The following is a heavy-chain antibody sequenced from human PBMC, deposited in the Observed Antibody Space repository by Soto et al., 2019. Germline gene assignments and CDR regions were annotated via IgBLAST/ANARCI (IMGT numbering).Heavy chain of an antibody. CDR2: INAGNGNT. Sequence: LKVSCKASGYTFTSYPMHWVRQAPGQRPEPMGWINAGNGNTKYSQKFQGRVTITRDTSASTAYMELSSLRSEDTAVYYCARDPWDYGPKGAYYYYYGMDVWGQGTTVTFSS. J-gene: IGHJ6*02. V-gene: IGHV1-3*01. CDR3: ARDPWDYGPKGAYYYYYGMDV. D-gene: IGHD4-17*01. CDR1: GYTFTSYP.